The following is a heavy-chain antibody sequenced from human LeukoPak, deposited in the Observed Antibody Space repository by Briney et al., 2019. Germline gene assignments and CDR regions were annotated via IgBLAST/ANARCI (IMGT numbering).Heavy chain of an antibody. CDR1: GFTFSTYW. CDR3: ARDWARGYSSSWYYFDY. Sequence: GGSLRLSCVASGFTFSTYWMHWVRQAPGKGLVWVSRINGAGNSTRYADSVKGRFTISRDNAKNSLYLQMNSLRAEDTAVYYCARDWARGYSSSWYYFDYWGQGTLVTVSS. CDR2: INGAGNST. V-gene: IGHV3-74*01. D-gene: IGHD6-13*01. J-gene: IGHJ4*02.